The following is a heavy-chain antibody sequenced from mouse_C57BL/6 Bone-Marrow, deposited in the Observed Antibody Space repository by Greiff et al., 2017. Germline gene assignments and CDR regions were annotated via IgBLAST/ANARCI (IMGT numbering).Heavy chain of an antibody. D-gene: IGHD1-1*01. J-gene: IGHJ1*03. CDR3: EGLEFDGSSGDWYFDV. V-gene: IGHV1-85*01. Sequence: VQLQESGPELVKPGASVKLSCKASGYTFTSYDINWVKQRPGQGLEWIGWIYPRDGSTKYNEKFKGKATLTVDTSSSTAYMELHSLTSEDSAVYVCEGLEFDGSSGDWYFDVWGKGTTVTVSS. CDR1: GYTFTSYD. CDR2: IYPRDGST.